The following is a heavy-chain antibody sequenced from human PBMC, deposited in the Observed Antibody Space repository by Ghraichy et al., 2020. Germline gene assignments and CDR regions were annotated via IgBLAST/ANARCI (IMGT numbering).Heavy chain of an antibody. V-gene: IGHV4-34*01. CDR2: INHSGST. D-gene: IGHD3-3*01. CDR1: GGSFSGYY. J-gene: IGHJ5*02. CDR3: ARSAGDGVVIIPFDP. Sequence: SETLSLTCAVYGGSFSGYYWSWIRQPPGKGLEWIGEINHSGSTNYNPSLKSRVTISVDTSKNQFSLKLSSVTAADTAVYYCARSAGDGVVIIPFDPWGQGTLVTVSS.